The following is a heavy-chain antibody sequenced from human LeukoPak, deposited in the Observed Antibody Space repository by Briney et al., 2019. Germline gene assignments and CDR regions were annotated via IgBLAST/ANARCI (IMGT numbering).Heavy chain of an antibody. CDR1: GGSFSSDY. CDR3: ARRLTTRSYYFDY. V-gene: IGHV4-59*01. CDR2: IYYSGTT. Sequence: SETLSLTCTVSGGSFSSDYWSWIRQPPGKGLEWLGDIYYSGTTNYNSSLKSRVTISVDTSKNQFSLRLSSVTAADTALYYCARRLTTRSYYFDYWGQGTLVTVSS. D-gene: IGHD3-16*01. J-gene: IGHJ4*02.